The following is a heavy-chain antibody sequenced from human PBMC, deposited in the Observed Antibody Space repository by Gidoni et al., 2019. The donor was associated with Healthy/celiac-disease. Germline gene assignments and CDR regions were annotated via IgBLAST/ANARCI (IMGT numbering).Heavy chain of an antibody. CDR3: ARSLPYYYYYMDV. V-gene: IGHV3-13*05. CDR1: GFPFSSYD. Sequence: EVQLVESGGGLVQTWGSLSLSCAASGFPFSSYDMHWVRQATGKGLEWVSAIGTAGDPYYPGSVKGRFTISRENAKNSLYLQMNSLRAGDTAVYYCARSLPYYYYYMDVWGKGTTVTVSS. CDR2: IGTAGDP. J-gene: IGHJ6*03.